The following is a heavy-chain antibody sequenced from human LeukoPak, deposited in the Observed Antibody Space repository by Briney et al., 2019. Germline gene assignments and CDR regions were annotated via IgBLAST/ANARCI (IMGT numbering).Heavy chain of an antibody. CDR3: ARGNDYGDLYFDY. CDR2: IYHSGST. Sequence: IGSIYHSGSTYYNPSLKSRVTISVDTSKNQFSLKLSSVTAADTAVYYCARGNDYGDLYFDYWGQGTLVTVSS. J-gene: IGHJ4*02. V-gene: IGHV4-38-2*02. D-gene: IGHD4-17*01.